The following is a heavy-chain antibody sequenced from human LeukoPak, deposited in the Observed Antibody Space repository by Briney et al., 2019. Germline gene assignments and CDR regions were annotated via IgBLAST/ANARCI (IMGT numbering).Heavy chain of an antibody. V-gene: IGHV3-33*01. J-gene: IGHJ6*02. Sequence: PGRSLILSCAASGFTFSSYGMHWVRQAPGKGLEWVAVIWYDGSNKYYADSVKGRFTISRDNSKNTLYLQMNSLRAEDTAVYYCASSNSRTYGMDVWGQGTTVTVSS. CDR1: GFTFSSYG. CDR2: IWYDGSNK. D-gene: IGHD2/OR15-2a*01. CDR3: ASSNSRTYGMDV.